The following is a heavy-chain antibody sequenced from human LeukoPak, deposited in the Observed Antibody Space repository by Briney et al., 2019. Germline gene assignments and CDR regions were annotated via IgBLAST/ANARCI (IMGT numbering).Heavy chain of an antibody. CDR3: ARDVPTYYDFWSGSDY. CDR2: IYYSGST. Sequence: PSQTLSLTCTVSGGSISSGGYYWSWIRQHPGKGLEWIGYIYYSGSTYYHPSLKSRVTISADTSKNQFSLKLSSVTAADTAVYYCARDVPTYYDFWSGSDYWGQGTLVTVSS. D-gene: IGHD3-3*01. CDR1: GGSISSGGYY. J-gene: IGHJ4*02. V-gene: IGHV4-31*03.